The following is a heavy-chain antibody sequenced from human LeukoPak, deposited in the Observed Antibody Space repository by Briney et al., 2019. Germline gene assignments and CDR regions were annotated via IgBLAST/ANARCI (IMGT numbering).Heavy chain of an antibody. CDR2: IYYSGST. CDR1: GGSFSSYY. D-gene: IGHD3-3*01. Sequence: PSETLSLTCAVYGGSFSSYYWSWIRQPPGKGLEWIGYIYYSGSTNYNPSLKSRVTISVDTSKNQFSLKLSSVTAADTAVYYCARSEPPHYDFRSGYFGPPYGMDVWGQGTTVTVSS. J-gene: IGHJ6*02. CDR3: ARSEPPHYDFRSGYFGPPYGMDV. V-gene: IGHV4-59*08.